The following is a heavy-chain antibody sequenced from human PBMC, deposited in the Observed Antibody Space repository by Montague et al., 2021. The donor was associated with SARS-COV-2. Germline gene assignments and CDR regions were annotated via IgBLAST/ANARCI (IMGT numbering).Heavy chain of an antibody. CDR3: ARGSVGGYYFDY. D-gene: IGHD1-26*01. CDR2: IWYDGSDE. Sequence: SLSLSFSASGFTFSSYAMIWVRQAPGKGLEWVAHIWYDGSDEYYVDSVKGRFTISRDNFKNSLYLQMNSLRAEDTAIYYCARGSVGGYYFDYWGQGTLVTVSS. J-gene: IGHJ4*02. CDR1: GFTFSSYA. V-gene: IGHV3-33*08.